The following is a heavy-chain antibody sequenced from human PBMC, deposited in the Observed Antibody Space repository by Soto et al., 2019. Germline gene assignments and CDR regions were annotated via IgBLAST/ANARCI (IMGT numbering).Heavy chain of an antibody. CDR1: GGSISSYY. Sequence: PSETLSLTCTVSGGSISSYYWSWIRQPPGKGLEWIGYIYYSGSTNYNPSLKSRVTISVDTSKNQFSLKLSSVTAADTAVYYCARVWGYAFDYWGQGALVTVSS. D-gene: IGHD3-16*01. J-gene: IGHJ4*02. CDR2: IYYSGST. CDR3: ARVWGYAFDY. V-gene: IGHV4-59*01.